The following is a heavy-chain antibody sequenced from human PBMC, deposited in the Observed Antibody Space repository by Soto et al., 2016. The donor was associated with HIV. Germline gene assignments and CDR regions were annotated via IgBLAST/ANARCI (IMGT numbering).Heavy chain of an antibody. V-gene: IGHV3-23*01. J-gene: IGHJ4*02. CDR2: INSGGTTT. D-gene: IGHD1-1*01. CDR3: AKESPYQQPRLYFFDY. Sequence: EVRLLESGGGLVQPGGSLRLSCAASGFTFSSYAISWVRQAPGKGLEWVSAINSGGTTTYYADSVKGRFTISRDNSKNTLYLQINSLRAEDTAVYYCAKESPYQQPRLYFFDYWGQGTLVTVSS. CDR1: GFTFSSYA.